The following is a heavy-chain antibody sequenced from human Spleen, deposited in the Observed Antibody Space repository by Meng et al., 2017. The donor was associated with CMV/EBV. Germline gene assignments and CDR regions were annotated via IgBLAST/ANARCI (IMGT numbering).Heavy chain of an antibody. CDR2: INHSGST. V-gene: IGHV4-34*01. CDR1: GGSFSGYY. D-gene: IGHD3-22*01. CDR3: ARGPDYYDSSGQGGDY. J-gene: IGHJ4*02. Sequence: QVQLTEWGAGLLSASENLSLTWAVYGGSFSGYYWSWIRQPPGTGLEWIGEINHSGSTNYNPSLKSRVTISVDTSKNQFSLKLSSVTAADTAVYYCARGPDYYDSSGQGGDYWGQGTLVTVSS.